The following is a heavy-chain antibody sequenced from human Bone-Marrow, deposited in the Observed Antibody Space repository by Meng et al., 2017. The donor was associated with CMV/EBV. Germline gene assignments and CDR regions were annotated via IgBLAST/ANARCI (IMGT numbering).Heavy chain of an antibody. V-gene: IGHV3-30-3*01. CDR3: ARDFN. J-gene: IGHJ4*02. CDR1: GFTFSSYA. CDR2: ISYDGSNK. Sequence: GESLKISCAASGFTFSSYAMHWVRQAPGKGLEWVAVISYDGSNKYYADSVKGRFTISRDNSKNTLYLQMNSLRAEDTAVYYCARDFNWGQGKLVTVSS.